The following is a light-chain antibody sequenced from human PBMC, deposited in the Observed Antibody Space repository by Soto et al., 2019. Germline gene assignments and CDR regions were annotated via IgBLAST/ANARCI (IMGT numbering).Light chain of an antibody. Sequence: QSVLTQSSSASASLGSSVKLTCTLTSGHISSIIAWHQQQTGKAPRFLMKLEGSGSYNKGSGVPDRFSGSSSGADRYLTISNLQSEDEADYYCETWDSNTRVFGGGTKLTVL. V-gene: IGLV4-60*03. CDR1: SGHISSI. CDR3: ETWDSNTRV. CDR2: LEGSGSY. J-gene: IGLJ2*01.